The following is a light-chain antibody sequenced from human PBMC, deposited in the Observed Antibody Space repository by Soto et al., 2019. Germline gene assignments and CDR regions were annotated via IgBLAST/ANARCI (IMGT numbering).Light chain of an antibody. V-gene: IGKV3-15*01. CDR2: GAS. CDR3: QQYNTWHPLT. CDR1: QSVSSN. Sequence: EILMTQSPATLSVSPGERATLSCRASQSVSSNLAWYQQKPGQTPSLLIYGASTRATGIPARFSGSGSGTEFTLTISILQSEDFAVYYCQQYNTWHPLTFGGGTKVEIK. J-gene: IGKJ4*01.